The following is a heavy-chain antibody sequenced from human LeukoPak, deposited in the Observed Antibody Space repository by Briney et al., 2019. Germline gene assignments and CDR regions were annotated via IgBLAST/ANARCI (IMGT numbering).Heavy chain of an antibody. CDR1: GFTFSSYT. J-gene: IGHJ4*02. D-gene: IGHD3-3*01. V-gene: IGHV3-48*01. Sequence: PGGSLRLSCAASGFTFSSYTMNWVRQPPGKGLEWVSNIGTSSTTIYYADSVKGRFTISRDNSKNTLYLQMNSLRAEDTAVYYCAKGEWSLRTPYWGQGTLVTVSS. CDR3: AKGEWSLRTPY. CDR2: IGTSSTTI.